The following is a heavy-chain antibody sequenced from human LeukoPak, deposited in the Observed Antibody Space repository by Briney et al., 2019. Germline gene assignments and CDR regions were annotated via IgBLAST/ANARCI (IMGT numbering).Heavy chain of an antibody. CDR2: IIPIFGTA. D-gene: IGHD1-7*01. V-gene: IGHV1-69*06. Sequence: GASVKVSCKASGGTFSSYAISWVRQAPGQGLEWMGRIIPIFGTANYAQKFQGRVTITADKSTSTAYMELSSLGSEDTAVYYCASDMRTGTTSPYYYMDVWGKGTTVTVSS. J-gene: IGHJ6*03. CDR3: ASDMRTGTTSPYYYMDV. CDR1: GGTFSSYA.